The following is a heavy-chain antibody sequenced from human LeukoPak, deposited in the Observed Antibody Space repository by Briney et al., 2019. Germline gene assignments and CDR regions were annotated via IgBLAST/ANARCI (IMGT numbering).Heavy chain of an antibody. CDR1: GFTVSSSY. CDR3: AREYSSSSGRAFDF. Sequence: GGSLRLSCAASGFTVSSSYMNWVRQAPGKGLEWVSVIYSGGSTYYADSVKGRFTISRDNPKNTLYLQMNSLRAEDTAVYYCAREYSSSSGRAFDFWGQGTMVTVSS. V-gene: IGHV3-53*01. CDR2: IYSGGST. J-gene: IGHJ3*01. D-gene: IGHD6-6*01.